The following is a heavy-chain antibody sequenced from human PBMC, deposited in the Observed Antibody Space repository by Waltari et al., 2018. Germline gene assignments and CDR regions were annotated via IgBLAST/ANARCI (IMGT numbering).Heavy chain of an antibody. D-gene: IGHD5-12*01. CDR1: GFTFSHYN. CDR3: VRDAYTGLAGRDGYPLFDY. V-gene: IGHV3-48*01. Sequence: EVLLEESGGGLGQPGGSLRLSCAASGFTFSHYNMNWVRQAPGKGLEWISFIGTRRCTIFYAESVKGRFTISRDNANNSLYLEMNSLRVADTAVYYCVRDAYTGLAGRDGYPLFDYWGQGALVTVSS. CDR2: IGTRRCTI. J-gene: IGHJ4*02.